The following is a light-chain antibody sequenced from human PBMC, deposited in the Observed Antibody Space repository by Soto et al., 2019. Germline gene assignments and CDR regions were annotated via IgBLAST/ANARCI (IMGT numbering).Light chain of an antibody. CDR1: RAITNN. CDR2: DAS. CDR3: QQYYTYWHM. V-gene: IGKV1-9*01. Sequence: DIHLTQSPSSLSASVGDRVTITCRASRAITNNLAWYQQKPGNPPRLLIYDASNLESGVPSTFSGSGSGTEFTLTISSLQPDDFATYYCQQYYTYWHMFGQGTKVDIK. J-gene: IGKJ1*01.